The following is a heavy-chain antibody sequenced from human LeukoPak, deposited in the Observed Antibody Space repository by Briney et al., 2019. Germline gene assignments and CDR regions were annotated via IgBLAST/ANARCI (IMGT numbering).Heavy chain of an antibody. CDR2: ISWNSGSI. Sequence: PGRSLRLSCAASGFTFDDYAMHWVRQAPGKGLEWVSGISWNSGSIGYADSVKGRFTISRDNAKNSLYLQMNSLRAEDTALYYCARALGSGSYFDYWGQGTLVTVSS. J-gene: IGHJ4*02. CDR3: ARALGSGSYFDY. V-gene: IGHV3-9*01. D-gene: IGHD3-10*01. CDR1: GFTFDDYA.